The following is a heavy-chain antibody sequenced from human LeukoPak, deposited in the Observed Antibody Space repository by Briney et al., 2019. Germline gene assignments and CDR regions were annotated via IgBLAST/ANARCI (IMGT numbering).Heavy chain of an antibody. Sequence: SETLSLTCTVSGGSISSYYWSWIRQSPEKGLEWIGYISHSGSTHYNPSLKSRITISVDTSKIHFSLNLTSVTAAGTAVYYCARDSAAGSYYYYTDVWGKGTTVTISS. CDR1: GGSISSYY. CDR3: ARDSAAGSYYYYTDV. CDR2: ISHSGST. J-gene: IGHJ6*03. D-gene: IGHD1-1*01. V-gene: IGHV4-59*01.